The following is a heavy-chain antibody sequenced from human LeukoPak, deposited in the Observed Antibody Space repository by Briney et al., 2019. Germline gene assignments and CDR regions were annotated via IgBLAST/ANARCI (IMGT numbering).Heavy chain of an antibody. D-gene: IGHD6-13*01. CDR1: GGSISNYY. CDR2: IYYTGNT. J-gene: IGHJ5*02. V-gene: IGHV4-59*08. Sequence: SETLSLTCTVSGGSISNYYWNWNRQPPGKGLEWIGYIYYTGNTNYNPSLKSRVTISVDTSKNQFSLKLNSVTAADTAVYYCARIYSSSWFLNWFDPWGQGTLVTVSS. CDR3: ARIYSSSWFLNWFDP.